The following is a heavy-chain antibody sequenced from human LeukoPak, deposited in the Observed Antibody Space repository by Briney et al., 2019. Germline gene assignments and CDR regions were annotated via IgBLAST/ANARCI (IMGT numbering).Heavy chain of an antibody. J-gene: IGHJ4*02. CDR2: IYYSGST. CDR3: ARRGFRVVAPSFDS. D-gene: IGHD2-15*01. CDR1: GGSISSYY. Sequence: PSETLSLTCTVSGGSISSYYGRWIRQPPGKGLEWIGYIYYSGSTNYNPSLKSRVTISVDTSKNQFSLKLSSVTAADTAVYYCARRGFRVVAPSFDSWGQGTLVTVSS. V-gene: IGHV4-59*12.